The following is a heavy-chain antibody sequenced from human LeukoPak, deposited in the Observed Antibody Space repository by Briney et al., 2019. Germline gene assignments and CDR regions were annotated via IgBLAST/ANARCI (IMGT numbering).Heavy chain of an antibody. V-gene: IGHV3-21*01. Sequence: GESLRLSCAASGFAFSTYSMNWVRQAPGKGVEWVSSITSTSGYIYYAESVKGRFSISRDNAKNSLYLQMNSLRAEDTAVYYCTRVGGGRHYFDYWGQRTLATVSS. CDR3: TRVGGGRHYFDY. J-gene: IGHJ4*02. CDR2: ITSTSGYI. CDR1: GFAFSTYS. D-gene: IGHD3-10*01.